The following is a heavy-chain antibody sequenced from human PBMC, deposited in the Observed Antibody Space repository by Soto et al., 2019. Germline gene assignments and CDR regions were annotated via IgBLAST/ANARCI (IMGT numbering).Heavy chain of an antibody. V-gene: IGHV4-39*01. Sequence: SETLSLTCTVSGGSISDKNYYWGWIRQPPGEGLEWIGSIYYSGNTHYSPSLKSRVTISVDTSKNQFSLKLNSVTAADTAMYYCARLLLTGYSSSPYFDYWGQGTLVTVYS. CDR2: IYYSGNT. CDR3: ARLLLTGYSSSPYFDY. D-gene: IGHD3-9*01. CDR1: GGSISDKNYY. J-gene: IGHJ4*02.